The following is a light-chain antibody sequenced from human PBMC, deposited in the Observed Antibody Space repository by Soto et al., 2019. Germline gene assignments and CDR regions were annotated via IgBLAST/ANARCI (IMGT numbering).Light chain of an antibody. CDR3: GADHGSGSNFVYV. J-gene: IGLJ1*01. V-gene: IGLV9-49*01. Sequence: QSVLTQPPSASASLGASVTLTCTLSSGYSDYKVDWYQQRPGKGPRFVMRVGTGGIVGSKGDGIPDRFSVLGSGLNRYLTIINIQEEDESDSHCGADHGSGSNFVYVFGTGTKLTVL. CDR1: SGYSDYK. CDR2: VGTGGIVG.